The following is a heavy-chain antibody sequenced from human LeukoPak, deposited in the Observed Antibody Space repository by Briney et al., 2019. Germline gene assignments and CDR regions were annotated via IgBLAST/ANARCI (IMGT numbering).Heavy chain of an antibody. V-gene: IGHV3-30*18. J-gene: IGHJ4*02. CDR3: AKDRGGSGSYYYDY. CDR1: GFTFSIYG. CDR2: ISYDGSNK. D-gene: IGHD3-10*01. Sequence: PGGSLRLSCAASGFTFSIYGMHWVREAPGKGLERVAVISYDGSNKYYADSVKGRFTISRDNSKNTLYLQMNSLRAEDTAVYYCAKDRGGSGSYYYDYWGQGTLVTVSS.